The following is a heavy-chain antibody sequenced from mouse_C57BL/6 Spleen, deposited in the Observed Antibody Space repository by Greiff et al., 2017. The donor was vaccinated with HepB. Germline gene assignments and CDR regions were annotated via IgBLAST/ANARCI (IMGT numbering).Heavy chain of an antibody. J-gene: IGHJ3*01. Sequence: EVQRVESGGGLVQPKGSLKLSCAASGFSFNTYAMNWVRQAPGKGLEWVARIRSKSNNYATYYADSVKDRFTISRDDSESMLYLQMNNLKTEDTAMYYCVRHEVGTWFAYWGQGTLVTVSA. CDR1: GFSFNTYA. D-gene: IGHD1-1*02. CDR3: VRHEVGTWFAY. V-gene: IGHV10-1*01. CDR2: IRSKSNNYAT.